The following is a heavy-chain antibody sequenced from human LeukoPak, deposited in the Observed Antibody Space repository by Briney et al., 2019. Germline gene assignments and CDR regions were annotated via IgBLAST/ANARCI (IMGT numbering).Heavy chain of an antibody. J-gene: IGHJ4*02. CDR3: AKVSTGDPYYFDY. Sequence: PGGSLRLSCAASGFTFSSYGMHWVRQAPGKGLEWVAFIRHDGSNKYYADSVKGRFTISRDNSKNTLYLQMNSLRAEDTAVYYCAKVSTGDPYYFDYWGQGTLVTVSS. D-gene: IGHD4-17*01. V-gene: IGHV3-30*02. CDR2: IRHDGSNK. CDR1: GFTFSSYG.